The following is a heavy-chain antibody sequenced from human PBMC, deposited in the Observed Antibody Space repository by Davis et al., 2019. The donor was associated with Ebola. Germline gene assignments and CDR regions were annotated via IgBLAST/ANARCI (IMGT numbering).Heavy chain of an antibody. CDR3: ARGGKYSGYDYDY. Sequence: PSETLSLTCTVSGGSISSYYWSWIQQPPGKGLEWIGYIYYSGSTNYNPSLKSRVTISVDTSKNQFSLKLSSVTAADTAVYYCARGGKYSGYDYDYWGQGTLVTVSS. CDR1: GGSISSYY. J-gene: IGHJ4*02. CDR2: IYYSGST. D-gene: IGHD5-12*01. V-gene: IGHV4-59*01.